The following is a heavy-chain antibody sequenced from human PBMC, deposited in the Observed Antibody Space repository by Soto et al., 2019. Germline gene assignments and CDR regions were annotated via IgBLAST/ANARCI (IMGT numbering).Heavy chain of an antibody. D-gene: IGHD3-22*01. CDR3: ARPLQPYYYDSSGYSFDY. Sequence: PGGSLRLSCAASGFTFSSYTMNWVRQAPGKGLEWVSSISSSSSNIYYAESVKGRFTISRDNAKNSLYLQMNSLRAEDTAVYYFARPLQPYYYDSSGYSFDYWGQGTLVTVSS. CDR2: ISSSSSNI. J-gene: IGHJ4*02. V-gene: IGHV3-21*01. CDR1: GFTFSSYT.